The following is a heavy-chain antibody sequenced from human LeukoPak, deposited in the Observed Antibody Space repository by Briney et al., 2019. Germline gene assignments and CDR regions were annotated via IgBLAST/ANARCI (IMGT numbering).Heavy chain of an antibody. J-gene: IGHJ5*02. CDR1: GFTFSSYG. CDR2: ISSSSSYI. Sequence: GGSLRLSCAASGFTFSSYGMNWVRQAPGKGLEWVSSISSSSSYIYYADSVKGRFTISRDNAKNSLYLQMNSLRAEDTAVYYCARTPGGYYDFWSGYYNPYNWFDPWGQGTLVTVSS. CDR3: ARTPGGYYDFWSGYYNPYNWFDP. D-gene: IGHD3-3*01. V-gene: IGHV3-21*01.